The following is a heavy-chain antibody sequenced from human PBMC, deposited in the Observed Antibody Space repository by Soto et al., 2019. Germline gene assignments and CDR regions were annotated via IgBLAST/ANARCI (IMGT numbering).Heavy chain of an antibody. V-gene: IGHV3-23*01. CDR2: ISGSGGTT. D-gene: IGHD2-15*01. J-gene: IGHJ4*02. Sequence: EVQLLESGGGLVQPGGSLRLSCAASGFAFTTYAMSWVRQAPGKGLEWVGGISGSGGTTVYADSVKGRCTISRDNSKNTLYLQMNRLRAEDTAVYYCAKVGRPYCSGGSCYSYFDNWGQGTLVTVSS. CDR3: AKVGRPYCSGGSCYSYFDN. CDR1: GFAFTTYA.